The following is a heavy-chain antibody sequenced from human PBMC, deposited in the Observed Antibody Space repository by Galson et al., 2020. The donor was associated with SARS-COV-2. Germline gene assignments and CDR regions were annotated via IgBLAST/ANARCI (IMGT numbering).Heavy chain of an antibody. J-gene: IGHJ4*02. Sequence: SETLSLTCTVSGGSISIYYWHWIRQTPGKGLEWIGCIYDSGKTSYNPSLKSRVTLSVDTSKNQFSLSMNSVTAADTAVYYCTRDRELGYWGQGALVTVSS. CDR3: TRDRELGY. D-gene: IGHD3-10*01. V-gene: IGHV4-59*01. CDR2: IYDSGKT. CDR1: GGSISIYY.